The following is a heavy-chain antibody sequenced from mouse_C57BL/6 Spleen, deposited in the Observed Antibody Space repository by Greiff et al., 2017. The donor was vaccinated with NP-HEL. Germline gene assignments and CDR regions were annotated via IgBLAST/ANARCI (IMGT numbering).Heavy chain of an antibody. V-gene: IGHV1-64*01. CDR2: IHPNSGST. D-gene: IGHD2-2*01. Sequence: VQLQQSGAELVKPGASVKLSCKASGYTFTSYWMHWVKQRPGQGLEWIGMIHPNSGSTNYNEKFKSKATLTVDKSSSTAYMQLSSLTSEDSAVYYWARAGIYYGYEWGQGTLVTVSA. CDR1: GYTFTSYW. J-gene: IGHJ3*01. CDR3: ARAGIYYGYE.